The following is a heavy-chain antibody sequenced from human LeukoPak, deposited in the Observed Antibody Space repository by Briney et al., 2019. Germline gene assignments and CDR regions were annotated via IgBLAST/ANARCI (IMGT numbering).Heavy chain of an antibody. CDR1: GFTFSDTW. CDR3: AKAGSIRFDY. Sequence: GGSLRLSCAASGFTFSDTWMHWVRQAPGKGLEWVSVTYSGGSTYYADSVKGRFTISRDNSKNTLYLQMNSLRAEDTAVYYCAKAGSIRFDYWGQGTLVTVSS. CDR2: TYSGGST. D-gene: IGHD1-26*01. J-gene: IGHJ4*02. V-gene: IGHV3-66*01.